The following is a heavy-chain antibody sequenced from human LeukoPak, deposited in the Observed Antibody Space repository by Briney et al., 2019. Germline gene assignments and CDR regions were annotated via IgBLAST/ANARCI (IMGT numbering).Heavy chain of an antibody. CDR2: IKQDGSEK. CDR3: ARAVAGTAAVFDY. Sequence: PGGSLRLSCAASGFTFSNYWMNWVRQAPGKGLEWVANIKQDGSEKYYVDSVKGRITISRDNAKNSLYLQMNSLRAEDTAVYYCARAVAGTAAVFDYWGQGTLVTVSS. J-gene: IGHJ4*02. D-gene: IGHD6-19*01. CDR1: GFTFSNYW. V-gene: IGHV3-7*01.